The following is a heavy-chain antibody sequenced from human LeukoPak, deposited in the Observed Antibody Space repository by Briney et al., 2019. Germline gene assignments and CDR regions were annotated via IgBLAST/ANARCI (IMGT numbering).Heavy chain of an antibody. J-gene: IGHJ4*02. V-gene: IGHV3-21*01. Sequence: GRSLRLSCAASGFTFSSYSMNWVRQAPGKGLEWVSSISSSSSYIYYADSVKGRFTISRDNAKNSLYLQMNSLRAEDTAVYYCARVPHPVAAAAYYFDYWGQGTLVTVSS. CDR2: ISSSSSYI. CDR1: GFTFSSYS. D-gene: IGHD6-13*01. CDR3: ARVPHPVAAAAYYFDY.